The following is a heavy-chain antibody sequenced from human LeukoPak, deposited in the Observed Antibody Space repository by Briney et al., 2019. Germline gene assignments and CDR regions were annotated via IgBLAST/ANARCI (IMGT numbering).Heavy chain of an antibody. CDR2: IGTDGVP. D-gene: IGHD1-7*01. CDR3: ARAGTGPYHYYGMDV. V-gene: IGHV3-13*05. Sequence: GGSLRLSCAGSGFTFSGYDMHWVRRATGKGLEWVSAIGTDGVPYYSDSVKGRFAISRENAKSSLYLQMNSLRAGDTAVYYCARAGTGPYHYYGMDVWGQGTTVTVSS. CDR1: GFTFSGYD. J-gene: IGHJ6*02.